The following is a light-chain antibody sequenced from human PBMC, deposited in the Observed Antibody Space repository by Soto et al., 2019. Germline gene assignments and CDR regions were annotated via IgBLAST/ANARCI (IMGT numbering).Light chain of an antibody. CDR1: QGIGSW. CDR2: AAS. J-gene: IGKJ2*01. Sequence: DIQMTQSPSSLSASVGDKVTIICRASQGIGSWLAWYQQKPGRAPKVLIYAASFLQNGVPSRFSGSGSGTDLTLTISSLQPEDFATYYCQQSKTFPYTFGQGTTLEIK. CDR3: QQSKTFPYT. V-gene: IGKV1-12*01.